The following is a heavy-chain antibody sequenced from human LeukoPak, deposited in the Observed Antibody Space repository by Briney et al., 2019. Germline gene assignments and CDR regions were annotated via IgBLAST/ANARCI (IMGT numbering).Heavy chain of an antibody. CDR3: AKDQAGG. J-gene: IGHJ4*02. V-gene: IGHV3-30*02. Sequence: PGGSLRLSCTASGLTFSDFGMHWVRQAPGKGLEWVAFIQYDGAKDYYADSVRGRFTVSRDNSKNTMYLQMNGLSADDSALYHCAKDQAGGWGQGTLVTVSS. CDR2: IQYDGAKD. CDR1: GLTFSDFG. D-gene: IGHD6-19*01.